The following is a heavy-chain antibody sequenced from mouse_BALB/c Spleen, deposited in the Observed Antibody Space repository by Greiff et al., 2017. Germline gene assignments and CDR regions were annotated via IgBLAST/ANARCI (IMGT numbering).Heavy chain of an antibody. CDR1: GFTFSSFG. CDR2: ISSGSSTI. CDR3: ARSDLWSGDAMDY. J-gene: IGHJ4*01. Sequence: EVQGVESGGGLVQPGGSRKLSCAASGFTFSSFGMHWVRQAPEKGLEWVAYISSGSSTIYYADTVKGRFTISRDNPKNTLFLQMTSLRSEDTAMYYCARSDLWSGDAMDYWGQGTSVTVSS. V-gene: IGHV5-17*02. D-gene: IGHD1-1*02.